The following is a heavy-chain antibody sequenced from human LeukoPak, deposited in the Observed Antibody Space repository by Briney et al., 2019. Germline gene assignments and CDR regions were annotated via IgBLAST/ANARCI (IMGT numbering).Heavy chain of an antibody. CDR1: GFTFSNYG. CDR2: IQYDGSNK. V-gene: IGHV3-30*02. J-gene: IGHJ6*03. D-gene: IGHD3/OR15-3a*01. Sequence: AGGSLRLSCAASGFTFSNYGMQWVRQAPGKGLEWVSFIQYDGSNKYYADSVKDRFTISRDNSKNTVYLQMNSLRAEDTAVYYCARVGRELDWLYYYYYYMDVWGKGTTVTISS. CDR3: ARVGRELDWLYYYYYYMDV.